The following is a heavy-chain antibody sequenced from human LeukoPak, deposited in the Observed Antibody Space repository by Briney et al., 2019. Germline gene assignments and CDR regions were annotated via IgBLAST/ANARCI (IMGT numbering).Heavy chain of an antibody. J-gene: IGHJ3*02. CDR1: GFTFSSYG. CDR3: ARGYSGYDYAFDI. CDR2: ISYDGRNK. V-gene: IGHV3-30*03. Sequence: GGSLRLSCAASGFTFSSYGLHWVRQAPGKGLEWVAGISYDGRNKYYEDSVKGRFTISRDISTNTVFLQMISLRAEDTAVYYCARGYSGYDYAFDIWGQGTMVIVSS. D-gene: IGHD5-12*01.